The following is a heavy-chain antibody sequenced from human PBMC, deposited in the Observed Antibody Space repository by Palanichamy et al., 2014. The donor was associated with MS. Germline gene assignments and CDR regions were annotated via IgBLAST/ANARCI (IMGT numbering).Heavy chain of an antibody. CDR2: IYWDDDK. D-gene: IGHD6-19*01. CDR1: GFSVSTSGAG. V-gene: IGHV2-5*02. J-gene: IGHJ4*02. CDR3: AHLKIAVTGFNFDY. Sequence: QITLKESGPTLVKPTQTLTLTCTFSGFSVSTSGAGVGWIRQPPGKALEWLALIYWDDDKRYSPSLKSRLTITKDTSKNQVVLTLTNMDPVDTATYYCAHLKIAVTGFNFDYWGQGILVTVSS.